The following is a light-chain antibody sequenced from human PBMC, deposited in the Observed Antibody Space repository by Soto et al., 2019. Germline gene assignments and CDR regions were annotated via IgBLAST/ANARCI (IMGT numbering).Light chain of an antibody. CDR1: SSDVGGYNY. V-gene: IGLV2-14*01. CDR2: DVS. Sequence: QSALTQPASVSGSPGQSITISCTGTSSDVGGYNYVSWYQQHPGKAPKLMIYDVSNRPSGVSNRFSGSKSGNTASLTISGLQAEDGAEYYRRPYTSSSPPPHGLGTGTKVTVL. J-gene: IGLJ1*01. CDR3: RPYTSSSPPPHG.